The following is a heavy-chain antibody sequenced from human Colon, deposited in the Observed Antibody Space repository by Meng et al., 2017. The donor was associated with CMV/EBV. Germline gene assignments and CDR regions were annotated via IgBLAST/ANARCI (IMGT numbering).Heavy chain of an antibody. CDR3: ERVGGWIGSSSIFGWFDP. CDR2: INSNTGAT. J-gene: IGHJ5*02. V-gene: IGHV1-2*02. CDR1: GYTFTDYY. D-gene: IGHD6-6*01. Sequence: QGQRVQAGAELKIPGASVKVSCKGSGYTFTDYYIHWVRQAPGQGLEWMGLINSNTGATKYAQKFQNRITMTRDTSINTVYMQLSGLRSDDTAVYYCERVGGWIGSSSIFGWFDPWGQGTLVTVSS.